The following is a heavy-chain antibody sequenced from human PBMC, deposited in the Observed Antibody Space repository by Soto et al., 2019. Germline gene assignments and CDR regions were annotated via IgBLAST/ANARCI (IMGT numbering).Heavy chain of an antibody. J-gene: IGHJ4*02. CDR3: AHSALTPEGLQLDLTAPGLRYCSGGSCYWGGLYFDY. D-gene: IGHD2-15*01. Sequence: SGPTLVKPTQTLTLTCTFSGFSLSTSGVGVGWIRQPPGKALEWLALIYWDDDKRYSPSLKSRLTITKDTSKNQVVLTMTNMDPVDTATYYCAHSALTPEGLQLDLTAPGLRYCSGGSCYWGGLYFDYWGQGTLVTVSS. V-gene: IGHV2-5*02. CDR1: GFSLSTSGVG. CDR2: IYWDDDK.